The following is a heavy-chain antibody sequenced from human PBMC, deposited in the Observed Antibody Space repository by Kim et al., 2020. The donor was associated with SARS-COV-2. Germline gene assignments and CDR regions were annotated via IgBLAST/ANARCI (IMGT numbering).Heavy chain of an antibody. CDR3: TKDFGRVAGTRGQ. CDR2: IVGSGDHT. D-gene: IGHD3-3*01. J-gene: IGHJ4*02. V-gene: IGHV3-23*01. Sequence: GGSLRLSCAASGFSFSIYAMAWVRQAPGKGLEWVSGIVGSGDHTDYADSVKGRFTISRDNSKNMLFLQMNSLTAEDTAVYYCTKDFGRVAGTRGQWGQGTLVTVSS. CDR1: GFSFSIYA.